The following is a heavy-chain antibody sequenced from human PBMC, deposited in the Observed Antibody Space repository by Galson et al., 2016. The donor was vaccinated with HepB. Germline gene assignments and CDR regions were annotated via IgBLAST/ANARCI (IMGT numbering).Heavy chain of an antibody. CDR1: GYTFRRYG. D-gene: IGHD5-18*01. Sequence: PGASVKVSCKASGYTFRRYGINWVRQAPGQGLEWMGWVNPYRGNTNYAQKVQGRVTLTTDTSTNTAYLELRSLKSDDTAVYYCARQQEGIDTILDNWGQGTLVTVS. J-gene: IGHJ4*02. CDR3: ARQQEGIDTILDN. CDR2: VNPYRGNT. V-gene: IGHV1-18*01.